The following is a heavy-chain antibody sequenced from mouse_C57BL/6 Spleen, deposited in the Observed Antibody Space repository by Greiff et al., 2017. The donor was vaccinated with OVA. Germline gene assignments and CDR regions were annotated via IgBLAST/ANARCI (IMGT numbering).Heavy chain of an antibody. CDR3: ARRVTDGSSYGY. V-gene: IGHV1-63*01. CDR2: IYPGGGYT. J-gene: IGHJ2*01. CDR1: GYTFTNYW. D-gene: IGHD1-1*01. Sequence: VQLQQSGAELVRPGTSVKMSCKASGYTFTNYWIGWAKQRPGHGLEWIGDIYPGGGYTNYNEKFKGKATLTVDKSSSTAYMQFSSLTSEDSAIYYCARRVTDGSSYGYWGQGTTLTVSS.